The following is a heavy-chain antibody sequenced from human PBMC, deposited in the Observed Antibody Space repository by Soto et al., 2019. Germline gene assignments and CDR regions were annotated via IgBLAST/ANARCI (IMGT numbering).Heavy chain of an antibody. D-gene: IGHD6-13*01. CDR3: ARGYRQSGYSSSWVFGY. Sequence: QVQLRESGPGLVKPSQTLSLTCTVSGGSINSGGYYWNWIRQHPGKGLEWIGYMYYRGSTSYNPYFRSLFIISADKSENHFSLKLSSVTAADTAVYFCARGYRQSGYSSSWVFGYWGQGTLVNVSS. J-gene: IGHJ4*02. CDR2: MYYRGST. V-gene: IGHV4-31*01. CDR1: GGSINSGGYY.